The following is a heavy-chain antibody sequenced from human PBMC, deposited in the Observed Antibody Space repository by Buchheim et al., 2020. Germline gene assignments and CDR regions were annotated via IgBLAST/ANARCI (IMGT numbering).Heavy chain of an antibody. CDR2: ISNDGTTT. CDR1: GFTFSSYW. J-gene: IGHJ4*02. Sequence: EVQLVESGGGLVQPGGSLRLSCAASGFTFSSYWMHWVRQAPGKGLVWLSVISNDGTTTSNADSVKGRFIVSRDNAKNTLYLQMNSLRAEDTAVYYCAGSFVGALDYWGQGIL. D-gene: IGHD1-26*01. CDR3: AGSFVGALDY. V-gene: IGHV3-74*01.